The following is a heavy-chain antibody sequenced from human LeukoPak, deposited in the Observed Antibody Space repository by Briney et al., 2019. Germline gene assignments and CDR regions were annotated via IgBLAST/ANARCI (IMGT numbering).Heavy chain of an antibody. V-gene: IGHV3-21*01. CDR2: ISSSSSYI. J-gene: IGHJ4*02. CDR1: RFIFSNFV. Sequence: GGSLRLSCAASRFIFSNFVMSWVRQAPGKGLEWVSSISSSSSYIYYADSVKGRFTISRDNAKNSLYLQMNSLRAEDTAVYYCATSYDFWSGNTFDYWGQGTLVTVSS. CDR3: ATSYDFWSGNTFDY. D-gene: IGHD3-3*01.